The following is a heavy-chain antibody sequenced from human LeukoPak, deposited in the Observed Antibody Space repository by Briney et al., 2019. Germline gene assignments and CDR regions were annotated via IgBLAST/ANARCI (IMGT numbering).Heavy chain of an antibody. CDR1: GFTFSSYS. CDR2: ISSSSTI. Sequence: PGGSLRLPCAASGFTFSSYSMNWVRQAPGKGLEWVSYISSSSTIYYADPVKGRFTISRDNAKNSLYLQMNSLRAEDTAVYYCAREGIVPAAIVGDYYYMDVWGKGTTVTVSS. V-gene: IGHV3-48*04. D-gene: IGHD2-2*02. CDR3: AREGIVPAAIVGDYYYMDV. J-gene: IGHJ6*03.